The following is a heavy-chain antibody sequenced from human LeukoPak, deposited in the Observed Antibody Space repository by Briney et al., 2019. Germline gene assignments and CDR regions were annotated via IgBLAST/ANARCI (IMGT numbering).Heavy chain of an antibody. Sequence: GGSLRLSCAASGFTFSNYGMTWVRQAPGKGLEWVSAISGSSGYTYYADSVKGRFTISRDNSKNTLFLQMNSLRAEDTALYYCAKTGYISDWSYYFDYWGQGTLVTVSS. CDR2: ISGSSGYT. V-gene: IGHV3-23*01. CDR3: AKTGYISDWSYYFDY. D-gene: IGHD6-19*01. CDR1: GFTFSNYG. J-gene: IGHJ4*02.